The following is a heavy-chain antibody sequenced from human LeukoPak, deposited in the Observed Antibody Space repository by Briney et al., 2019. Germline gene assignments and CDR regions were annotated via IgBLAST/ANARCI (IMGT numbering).Heavy chain of an antibody. V-gene: IGHV1-46*01. CDR2: INPSGGFT. CDR3: ARDPNAGDWYFDL. D-gene: IGHD4-17*01. J-gene: IGHJ2*01. Sequence: ASVKVSCKASGYTFTGYYMHWVRQAPGQGLEWMGIINPSGGFTNYAQKFQGRVTMTRDTSTSTVYMELRSLRSEDTAVYYCARDPNAGDWYFDLWGRGTLVTVSS. CDR1: GYTFTGYY.